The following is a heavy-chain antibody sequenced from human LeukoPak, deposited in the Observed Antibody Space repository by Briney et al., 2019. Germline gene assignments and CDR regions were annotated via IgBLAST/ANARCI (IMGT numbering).Heavy chain of an antibody. CDR3: ARDRARTTVTGNDY. CDR1: GFTFSSYS. CDR2: ISSSSSTI. J-gene: IGHJ4*02. Sequence: GGSLRLSCAASGFTFSSYSKNWVRQAPGKGLEWVSYISSSSSTIYYADSVKGRFTISRDNAKNSLYLQMNSLRAEDTAVNYCARDRARTTVTGNDYWGQGTLVTVSS. D-gene: IGHD4-17*01. V-gene: IGHV3-48*01.